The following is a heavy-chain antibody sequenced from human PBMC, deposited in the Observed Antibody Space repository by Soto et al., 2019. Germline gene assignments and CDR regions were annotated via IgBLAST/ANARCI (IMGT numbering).Heavy chain of an antibody. V-gene: IGHV4-34*01. Sequence: QVQLQQWGAGLLKPSETLSLTCAVYGGSFSGYYWSWIRQPPGKGLGWIGEVNHSGITNYNPSLKSRVTISVDTSKNQFSLKLTSVTAADTAVYYCARGMAVTGHYFDSWGRGTLVTVSS. CDR1: GGSFSGYY. CDR2: VNHSGIT. CDR3: ARGMAVTGHYFDS. D-gene: IGHD6-19*01. J-gene: IGHJ4*02.